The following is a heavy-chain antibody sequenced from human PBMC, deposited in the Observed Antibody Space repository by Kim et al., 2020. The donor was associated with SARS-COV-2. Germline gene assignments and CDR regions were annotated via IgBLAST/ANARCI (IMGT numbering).Heavy chain of an antibody. CDR2: ISGSGGST. Sequence: GGSLRLSCAASGFTFSSYAMSWVRQAPGKGLEWVSAISGSGGSTYYADSVKGRFTISRDNSKNTLYLQMNSLRAEDTAVYYCAKVKRQSPDMVRGPPTKYYFDYWGQGTLVTVSS. D-gene: IGHD3-10*01. CDR3: AKVKRQSPDMVRGPPTKYYFDY. J-gene: IGHJ4*02. V-gene: IGHV3-23*01. CDR1: GFTFSSYA.